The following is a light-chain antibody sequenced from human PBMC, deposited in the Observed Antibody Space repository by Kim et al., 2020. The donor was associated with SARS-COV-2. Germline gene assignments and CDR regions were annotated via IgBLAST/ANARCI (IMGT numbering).Light chain of an antibody. CDR2: HAS. Sequence: SWSPGERATLSCRASQTIGTDLAWYQQKAGQAPRLLIYHASKRATGIPARFSGSGSGTDFTLTISSLESEDFAVYFCQQRSHWVTFGGGTKVDIK. V-gene: IGKV3-11*01. CDR1: QTIGTD. CDR3: QQRSHWVT. J-gene: IGKJ4*01.